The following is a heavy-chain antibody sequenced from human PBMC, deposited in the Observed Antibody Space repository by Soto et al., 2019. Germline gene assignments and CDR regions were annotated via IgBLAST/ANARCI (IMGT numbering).Heavy chain of an antibody. CDR3: AHVTLTIFGVVTPFDP. D-gene: IGHD3-3*01. V-gene: IGHV2-5*02. CDR2: IYWDDDK. J-gene: IGHJ5*02. Sequence: QITLKESGPTLVKPTQTLTLTCTFSGFSLSTSGVGVGWIRQPPGKALEWLALIYWDDDKRYSPSLKSRLTITKDTSKNQVVLTMTNMDPVDTATYYGAHVTLTIFGVVTPFDPWGQGTLLTVSS. CDR1: GFSLSTSGVG.